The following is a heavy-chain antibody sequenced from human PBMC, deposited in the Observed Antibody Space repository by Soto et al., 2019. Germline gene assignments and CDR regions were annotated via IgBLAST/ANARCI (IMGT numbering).Heavy chain of an antibody. CDR1: GPSISSAYY. D-gene: IGHD3-3*01. CDR3: ARVHWSGSSYDGFDL. CDR2: IYFNGNT. V-gene: IGHV4-38-2*02. Sequence: SETLSLTCSVSGPSISSAYYWAWIRQSPGRGLEFLGRIYFNGNTFYNPSLKSRVTVSRDTSKNQFFLSLTSVSAADAAIYYCARVHWSGSSYDGFDLWGQGTKVTVSS. J-gene: IGHJ3*01.